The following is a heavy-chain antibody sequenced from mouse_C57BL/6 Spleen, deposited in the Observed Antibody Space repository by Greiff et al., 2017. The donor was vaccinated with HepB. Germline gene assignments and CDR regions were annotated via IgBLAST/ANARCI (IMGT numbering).Heavy chain of an antibody. CDR1: GYTFTSYG. J-gene: IGHJ2*01. CDR3: TYYYGSSH. Sequence: QVQLQQSGAELARPGASVKLSCKASGYTFTSYGISWVKQRTGQGLEWIGEIYPRSGNTYYNEKFKGKATLTADKSSSTAYMELRSLTAEDSAVYFCTYYYGSSHWGQGTTLTVSS. D-gene: IGHD1-1*01. V-gene: IGHV1-81*01. CDR2: IYPRSGNT.